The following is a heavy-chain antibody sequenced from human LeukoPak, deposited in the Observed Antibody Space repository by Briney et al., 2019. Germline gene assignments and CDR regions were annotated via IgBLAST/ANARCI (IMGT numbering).Heavy chain of an antibody. Sequence: GGSLRLSCAASGFTFSDYYMNWIRQAPGKGLEWISYISTSGSDMYYADSVKGRFTTTRDNARNSLYLQMNSLRAEDTAVFYCARGRSRTYYGFDYWGQGTLVTVSS. D-gene: IGHD1-26*01. CDR2: ISTSGSDM. J-gene: IGHJ4*02. V-gene: IGHV3-11*01. CDR1: GFTFSDYY. CDR3: ARGRSRTYYGFDY.